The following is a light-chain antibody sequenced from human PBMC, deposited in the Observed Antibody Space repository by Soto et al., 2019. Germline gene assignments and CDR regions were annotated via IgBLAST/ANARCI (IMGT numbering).Light chain of an antibody. Sequence: DIVMTQTPDALAVSLGERATINCKSSQSVLYTTNNKNYLAWYQQKLGQPLKLLIYWASTRESGVPDRFSGGGSGTDFTLTISSLQAEDVAVYYCQQYYSTLTWAFGQGTKVQIK. CDR1: QSVLYTTNNKNY. J-gene: IGKJ1*01. CDR3: QQYYSTLTWA. V-gene: IGKV4-1*01. CDR2: WAS.